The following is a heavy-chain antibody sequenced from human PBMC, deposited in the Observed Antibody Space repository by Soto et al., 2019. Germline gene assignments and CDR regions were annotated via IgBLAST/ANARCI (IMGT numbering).Heavy chain of an antibody. Sequence: PSETLSLTCTVSGGSIGSSNYFWGWIRQSPGTGLEWLGTIYSSWSTYYNPSLKSRITMSLDTSKNQFSLNLGSVTAADTAVYYCTRRRLGVRGVKTMDVGGPGTTVTVSS. J-gene: IGHJ6*02. CDR3: TRRRLGVRGVKTMDV. V-gene: IGHV4-39*01. D-gene: IGHD3-10*01. CDR2: IYSSWST. CDR1: GGSIGSSNYF.